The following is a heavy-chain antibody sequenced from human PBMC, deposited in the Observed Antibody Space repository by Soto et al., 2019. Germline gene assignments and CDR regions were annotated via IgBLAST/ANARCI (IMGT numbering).Heavy chain of an antibody. CDR2: NYYSGST. CDR1: GGSISSSSYY. Sequence: SETLSLTCTVSGGSISSSSYYRGWIRQPPGKGLEWIGSNYYSGSTYYNPSLKRRVTISVNTSKNQFSLKLSTVTAAATAVYYCARLPPGVVQKYYFDYWGQGTLVTVSS. J-gene: IGHJ4*02. V-gene: IGHV4-39*01. D-gene: IGHD2-2*01. CDR3: ARLPPGVVQKYYFDY.